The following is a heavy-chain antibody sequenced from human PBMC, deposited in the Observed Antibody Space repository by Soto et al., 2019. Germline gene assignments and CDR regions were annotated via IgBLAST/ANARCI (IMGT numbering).Heavy chain of an antibody. Sequence: SETLSLTCSVSGGSISSYYWSWIRQPPGKGLEWIGYIYHSGSTNYNPSLKSRVTISVDTSKNQFSLRLSSVTAADTAVYYCARVGVEMATTYYFDYWGQGTLVPVSS. CDR1: GGSISSYY. J-gene: IGHJ4*02. V-gene: IGHV4-59*01. D-gene: IGHD2-8*01. CDR3: ARVGVEMATTYYFDY. CDR2: IYHSGST.